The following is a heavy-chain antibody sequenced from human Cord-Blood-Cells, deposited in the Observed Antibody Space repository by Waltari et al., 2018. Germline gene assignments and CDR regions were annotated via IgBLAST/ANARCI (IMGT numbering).Heavy chain of an antibody. CDR3: ARDLLYXNWRTDAFDI. J-gene: IGHJ3*02. V-gene: IGHV1-2*04. CDR2: INTNSGGT. CDR1: GYTFTGYY. Sequence: QVQLVQSGAEVKKPGASVKVSCKASGYTFTGYYMHWVRQAPGQGLEGMGWINTNSGGTNYAQKFQGWVTMTRDTSISTAYMELSRLRSDDTAXYYCARDLLYXNWRTDAFDIWGQGTMVTVSS. D-gene: IGHD1-1*01.